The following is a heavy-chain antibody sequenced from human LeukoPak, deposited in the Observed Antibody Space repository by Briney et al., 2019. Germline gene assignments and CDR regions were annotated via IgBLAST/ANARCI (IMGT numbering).Heavy chain of an antibody. Sequence: PGGSLRLSCAASGFTFSSYWMHWVRQAPGKGLVWVSRINSDGSSTSYADSVKGRFTISRDNAKNTLYLQMNSLRAEDTAVYYCARTYYYDSSGYQGYSDYWGQGTLVTVSS. J-gene: IGHJ4*02. V-gene: IGHV3-74*01. CDR1: GFTFSSYW. CDR2: INSDGSST. D-gene: IGHD3-22*01. CDR3: ARTYYYDSSGYQGYSDY.